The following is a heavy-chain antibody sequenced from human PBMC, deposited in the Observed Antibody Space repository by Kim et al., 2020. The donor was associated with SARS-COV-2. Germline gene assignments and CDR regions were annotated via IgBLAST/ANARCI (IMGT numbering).Heavy chain of an antibody. J-gene: IGHJ4*02. Sequence: ASVKVSCKASGYTFTSYGISWVRQAPGQGLEWMGWISAYNGNTNYAQKLQGRVTMTTDTSTSTAYMELRSLRSDDTAVYYCARVEPAPLWVYDSSGYRHNEVGCPDYWGQGTLVTVSS. CDR2: ISAYNGNT. CDR3: ARVEPAPLWVYDSSGYRHNEVGCPDY. V-gene: IGHV1-18*01. D-gene: IGHD3-22*01. CDR1: GYTFTSYG.